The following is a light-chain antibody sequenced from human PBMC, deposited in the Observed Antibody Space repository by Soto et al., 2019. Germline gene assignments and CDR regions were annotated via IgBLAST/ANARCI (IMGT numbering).Light chain of an antibody. CDR2: DVS. Sequence: QSVLTQPASVSGSPGQSITISCTGTSSDVGGYDYVSWYQQHPGKAPKLMIYDVSNRPSGVSNRFSGSKSGNTASLTISGLQDEDEADYYCSSYTRSITLGVFGTGTKLTVL. V-gene: IGLV2-14*01. CDR1: SSDVGGYDY. CDR3: SSYTRSITLGV. J-gene: IGLJ1*01.